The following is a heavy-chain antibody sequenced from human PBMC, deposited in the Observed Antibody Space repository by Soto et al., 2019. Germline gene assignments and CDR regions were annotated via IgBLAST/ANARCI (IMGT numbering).Heavy chain of an antibody. Sequence: WASVKVSCKASGFTFTSSAVQWVRQARGQRLEWIGWIVVGSGNTNYAQKFQERVTITRDMSTSTACMELSSLRSEDTAVYYCAADLWWDPTYYFDYWGQGTLVTVSS. CDR2: IVVGSGNT. J-gene: IGHJ4*02. CDR1: GFTFTSSA. CDR3: AADLWWDPTYYFDY. V-gene: IGHV1-58*01. D-gene: IGHD2-8*02.